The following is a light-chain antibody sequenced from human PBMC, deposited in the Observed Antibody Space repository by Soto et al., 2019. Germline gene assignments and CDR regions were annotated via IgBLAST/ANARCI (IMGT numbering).Light chain of an antibody. CDR2: NTF. CDR3: QQYGALPPT. Sequence: EVVFTQSPGTLSLSPGERATLSCRTSQSVVNYQLAWYRQKPGQAPRLLIYNTFHRATGIPDRFSGTGSETDFTLTITGLEHEDFGVYHCQQYGALPPTFGQGTNVDIK. V-gene: IGKV3-20*01. CDR1: QSVVNYQ. J-gene: IGKJ1*01.